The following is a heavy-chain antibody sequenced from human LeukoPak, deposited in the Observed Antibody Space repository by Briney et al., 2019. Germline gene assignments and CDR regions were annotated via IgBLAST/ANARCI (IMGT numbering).Heavy chain of an antibody. CDR2: IYSGGST. D-gene: IGHD6-19*01. J-gene: IGHJ5*02. CDR1: GFTVSSNY. Sequence: PGGSLRLSCAASGFTVSSNYMSWVRQAPGKGLEWVSVIYSGGSTYYADSVKGRFTISRDNSKNTLYLQMNSLRAEDTAVYYCAKGGSGWSNWFDPWGQGTLVTVSS. CDR3: AKGGSGWSNWFDP. V-gene: IGHV3-66*01.